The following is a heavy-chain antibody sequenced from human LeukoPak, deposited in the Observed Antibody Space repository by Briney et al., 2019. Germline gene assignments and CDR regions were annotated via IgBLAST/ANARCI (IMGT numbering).Heavy chain of an antibody. CDR1: GFTFSDYY. Sequence: PGGSLRLSCAASGFTFSDYYMSWIRQAPGKGLEWVSYISSSGSTIYYADSLKGRFTISRDNAKNSLYLQMNSLRAEDTAVYYCACYYGSGSYYNSGAFDIWGQGTMVTVSS. D-gene: IGHD3-10*01. J-gene: IGHJ3*02. V-gene: IGHV3-11*04. CDR3: ACYYGSGSYYNSGAFDI. CDR2: ISSSGSTI.